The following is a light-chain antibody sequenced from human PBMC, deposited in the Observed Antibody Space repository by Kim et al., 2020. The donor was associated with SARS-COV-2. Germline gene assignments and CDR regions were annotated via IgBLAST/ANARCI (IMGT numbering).Light chain of an antibody. Sequence: SYELTQPPSVSVSPGQTASITCSADKLGDKYACWYQQKPGRSPVLIIFQDHMRPSGIPERFSGSNSGNTATLTISDIQAVDEADYYCQAWDSGTVVFGGGTKLTVL. V-gene: IGLV3-1*01. CDR1: KLGDKY. CDR3: QAWDSGTVV. CDR2: QDH. J-gene: IGLJ2*01.